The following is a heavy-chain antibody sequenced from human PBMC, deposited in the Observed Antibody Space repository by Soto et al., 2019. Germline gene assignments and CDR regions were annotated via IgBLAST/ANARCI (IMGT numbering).Heavy chain of an antibody. CDR3: ARVSANGTRWFGP. CDR1: GGSISSGYYY. Sequence: SETLSLTCSVSGGSISSGYYYWSWIRQPPGKGLEWIGNIYYSGNTYYNPSLKSRLIISIDTSQNQFSLMLSSVTAADTAVYFCARVSANGTRWFGPRGQGTPVTGS. CDR2: IYYSGNT. D-gene: IGHD6-13*01. V-gene: IGHV4-30-4*01. J-gene: IGHJ5*02.